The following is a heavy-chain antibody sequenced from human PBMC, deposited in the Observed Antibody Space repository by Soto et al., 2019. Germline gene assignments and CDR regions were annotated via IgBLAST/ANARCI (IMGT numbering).Heavy chain of an antibody. CDR3: ASQVYDILTGYYYFDY. CDR1: GGSISSGGYY. V-gene: IGHV4-31*03. D-gene: IGHD3-9*01. CDR2: IYYSGST. Sequence: SETLSLTCTVSGGSISSGGYYWSWIRQHPGKGLEWTGYIYYSGSTYYNPSLKSRVTISVDTSKNQFSLKLSSVTAADTAVYYCASQVYDILTGYYYFDYWGQGTLVTVSS. J-gene: IGHJ4*02.